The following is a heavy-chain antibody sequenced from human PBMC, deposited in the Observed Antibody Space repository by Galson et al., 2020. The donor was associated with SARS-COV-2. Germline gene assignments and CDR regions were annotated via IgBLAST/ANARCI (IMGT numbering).Heavy chain of an antibody. CDR1: GFTFSSYG. CDR2: ISHDGSNN. CDR3: ALQPQSELRWFGELYYYYGMDV. Sequence: QLGESLKIPCAASGFTFSSYGMHWVRQAPGKGLEWVAVISHDGSNNYYADSVKGRFTISRDNSKNPLYLQMNSLRAEDTAVYYCALQPQSELRWFGELYYYYGMDVWGQGTTVTVSS. V-gene: IGHV3-30*03. J-gene: IGHJ6*02. D-gene: IGHD3-10*01.